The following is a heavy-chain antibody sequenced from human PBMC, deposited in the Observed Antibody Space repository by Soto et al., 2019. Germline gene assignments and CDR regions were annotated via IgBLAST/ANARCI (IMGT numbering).Heavy chain of an antibody. J-gene: IGHJ4*02. CDR2: IYHSGST. Sequence: QLQLQESGSGLVKPSQTLSLTCAVSGGSISSGGYSWSWIRQPPGKGLEWIGYIYHSGSTYYNPSLKSRVTISVDRSKNQFSLKLSSVTAADTAVYYCAGSITMFKGPLFDYWGQGTLVTVSS. CDR1: GGSISSGGYS. V-gene: IGHV4-30-2*01. D-gene: IGHD3-10*02. CDR3: AGSITMFKGPLFDY.